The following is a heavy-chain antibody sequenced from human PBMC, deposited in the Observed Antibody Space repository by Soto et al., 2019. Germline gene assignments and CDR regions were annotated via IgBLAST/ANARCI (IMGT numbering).Heavy chain of an antibody. D-gene: IGHD3-3*01. CDR3: ARDIMGDYDFWSGPDY. J-gene: IGHJ4*02. CDR1: GFTFSSYA. V-gene: IGHV3-30-3*01. Sequence: PGGSLRLSCAASGFTFSSYAMHWVRQAPGKGLEWVAVISYDGSNKYYADSVKGRFTISRDNSKNTLYLQMNSLRAEDTAVYYCARDIMGDYDFWSGPDYWGQGTLVTVSS. CDR2: ISYDGSNK.